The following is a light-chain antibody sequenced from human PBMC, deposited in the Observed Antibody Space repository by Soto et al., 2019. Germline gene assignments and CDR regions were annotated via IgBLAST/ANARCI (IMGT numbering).Light chain of an antibody. J-gene: IGKJ1*01. Sequence: DIQMTQSPSSLSASVGDRVTMTCRASQRISNYLNWYQHKPGKAPRLLIYAASTLQSGVPSRFSGSGSGTDFTLTISSLQPEDVATYYCQKYNSAPQTFGQGTKVDIK. CDR3: QKYNSAPQT. CDR2: AAS. V-gene: IGKV1-27*01. CDR1: QRISNY.